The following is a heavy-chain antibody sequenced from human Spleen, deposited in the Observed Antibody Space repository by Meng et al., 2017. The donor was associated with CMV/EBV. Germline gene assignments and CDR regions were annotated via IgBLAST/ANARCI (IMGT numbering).Heavy chain of an antibody. Sequence: GESLKISCKRSGYSFTSHWIGWVRQMPGKGLEWMGTIYPGDSDTKYSPAFQGQVTISAAKSISTAFLQWSSLKASDTAIYYCARTPRGYCTSTSCPWPYWGQGTLVTVSS. CDR3: ARTPRGYCTSTSCPWPY. CDR1: GYSFTSHW. D-gene: IGHD2-2*01. CDR2: IYPGDSDT. J-gene: IGHJ4*02. V-gene: IGHV5-51*01.